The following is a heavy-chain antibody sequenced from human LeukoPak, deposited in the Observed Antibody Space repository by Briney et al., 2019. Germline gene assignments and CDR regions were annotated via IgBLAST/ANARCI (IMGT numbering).Heavy chain of an antibody. CDR3: ARGWWLRASRYYYGMDV. CDR2: IGTAGDT. CDR1: GFTFSSYD. Sequence: GGSLRLSCAASGFTFSSYDMHWVRQATRKGLEWVSAIGTAGDTYYPGSVKGRFTISRENAKNSLYLQMNSLRAGDTAVYYCARGWWLRASRYYYGMDVWGQGTTVTVSS. V-gene: IGHV3-13*01. D-gene: IGHD5-12*01. J-gene: IGHJ6*02.